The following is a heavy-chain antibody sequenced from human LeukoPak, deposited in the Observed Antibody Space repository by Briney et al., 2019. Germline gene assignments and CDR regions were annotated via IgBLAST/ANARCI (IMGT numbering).Heavy chain of an antibody. J-gene: IGHJ4*02. Sequence: GGSLRLSCAASGFTFSSYWMSWVRQAPGKGLEWVANIKQDGSEKYYVDSVKGRFTISRDNAKNSLYLQMNSLRAEDTAVYYCARDGGPGRAVADYKIPFDYWGQGTLVTVSS. V-gene: IGHV3-7*01. CDR1: GFTFSSYW. CDR3: ARDGGPGRAVADYKIPFDY. CDR2: IKQDGSEK. D-gene: IGHD6-19*01.